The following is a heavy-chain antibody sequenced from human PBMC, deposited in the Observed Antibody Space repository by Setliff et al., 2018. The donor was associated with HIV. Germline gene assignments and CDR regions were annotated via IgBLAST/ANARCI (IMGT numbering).Heavy chain of an antibody. D-gene: IGHD6-19*01. CDR1: GYNFISYH. V-gene: IGHV1-46*01. CDR3: ARLGSGWSDSYYYAMDV. Sequence: ASVKVSCKASGYNFISYHLHWLRQAPGQGLEWMGIINANGGGTSYAQKFQGRVTITRDTSTNTVYMEMSGLRSDDTAAYFCARLGSGWSDSYYYAMDVWGQGTTVTVSS. J-gene: IGHJ6*02. CDR2: INANGGGT.